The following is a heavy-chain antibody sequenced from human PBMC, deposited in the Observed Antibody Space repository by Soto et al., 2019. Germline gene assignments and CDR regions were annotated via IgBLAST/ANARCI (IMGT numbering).Heavy chain of an antibody. J-gene: IGHJ4*02. Sequence: QAQVVQSGAEVRKPGSSVKLSCKASEGTFNSYAIAWVRQAPGQGLEWMGGIIPYYNTLNYAQKFQDRVTITADDSTNTVFMELSSLRSDDTAVYFCASGASRWYPYFFDSWAQGTLVTVSS. V-gene: IGHV1-69*01. CDR1: EGTFNSYA. D-gene: IGHD6-13*01. CDR3: ASGASRWYPYFFDS. CDR2: IIPYYNTL.